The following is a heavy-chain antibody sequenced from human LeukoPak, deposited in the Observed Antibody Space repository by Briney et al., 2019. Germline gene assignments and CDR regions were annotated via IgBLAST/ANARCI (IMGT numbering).Heavy chain of an antibody. Sequence: SETLSLTCTVSGGSISSGDYYWTWIRQPAGKGLEWIGRIHTSGSTNYKPSLQSRVTIAIDTSKNQFSLKLSSVTAADTAVYYCARVWNRGWLDPWGQGTLVTVPS. J-gene: IGHJ5*02. D-gene: IGHD7-27*01. CDR2: IHTSGST. V-gene: IGHV4-61*02. CDR1: GGSISSGDYY. CDR3: ARVWNRGWLDP.